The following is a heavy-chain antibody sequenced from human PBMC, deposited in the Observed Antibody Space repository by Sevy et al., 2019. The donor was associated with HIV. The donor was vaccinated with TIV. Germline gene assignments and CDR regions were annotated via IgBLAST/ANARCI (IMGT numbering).Heavy chain of an antibody. V-gene: IGHV3-15*01. CDR1: GLSFSNAW. Sequence: GGSLRLSCAASGLSFSNAWMAWVRQAPGKGLEWVGRITSETGGGTTYFAAFAKGKFTISRDDPKNTQYLQMNSLKTEDTAVYYCAIDHRRDGMIVVPFEKWGLGTLVTVSS. CDR3: AIDHRRDGMIVVPFEK. CDR2: ITSETGGGTT. J-gene: IGHJ4*02. D-gene: IGHD3-22*01.